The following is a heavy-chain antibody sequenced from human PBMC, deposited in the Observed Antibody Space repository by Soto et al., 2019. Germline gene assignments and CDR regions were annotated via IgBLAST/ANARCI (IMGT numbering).Heavy chain of an antibody. CDR1: GYTFTGYY. CDR3: ARVPPDYYYYGMDG. Sequence: ASVKVSCKASGYTFTGYYMHWVRQAPGQGLEWMGWINPNSGGTNYAQKFQGRVTMTRDTSISTAYMELSRLRSDDTAVYYCARVPPDYYYYGMDGWGQGTTVTVSS. CDR2: INPNSGGT. V-gene: IGHV1-2*02. J-gene: IGHJ6*02.